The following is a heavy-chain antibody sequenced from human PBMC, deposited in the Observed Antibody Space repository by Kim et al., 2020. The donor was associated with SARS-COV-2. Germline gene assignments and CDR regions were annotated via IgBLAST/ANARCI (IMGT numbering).Heavy chain of an antibody. CDR1: GFTFSSYS. V-gene: IGHV3-21*01. D-gene: IGHD4-17*01. J-gene: IGHJ4*02. Sequence: GGSLRLSCAASGFTFSSYSMNWVRQDPGKGLEWVSSISSSSSYIYYANSVKGRFTISKDNAKNSLYLQMNSLRAEDTAVYYCARDGVYGDTKIDDWGQGTLVTVSS. CDR2: ISSSSSYI. CDR3: ARDGVYGDTKIDD.